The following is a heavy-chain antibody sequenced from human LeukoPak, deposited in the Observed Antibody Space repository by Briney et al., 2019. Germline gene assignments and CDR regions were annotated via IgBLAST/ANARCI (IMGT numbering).Heavy chain of an antibody. D-gene: IGHD6-19*01. CDR3: ARGESSSGWYYYFDL. V-gene: IGHV4-59*08. J-gene: IGHJ2*01. Sequence: ASETLSLTCTVSDGSISSHYWSWIRQPPGKGLEWIGYIYFSGSTNYNPSLKSRVTISVDTSKNQFSLQLSSVTAADTAVYYCARGESSSGWYYYFDLWGRGTLVTVSS. CDR2: IYFSGST. CDR1: DGSISSHY.